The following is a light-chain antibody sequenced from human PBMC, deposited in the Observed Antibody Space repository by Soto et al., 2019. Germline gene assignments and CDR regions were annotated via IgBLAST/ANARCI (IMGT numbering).Light chain of an antibody. V-gene: IGKV3-20*01. CDR2: GAS. CDR1: QSVTSN. J-gene: IGKJ1*01. Sequence: AQKPSTLSVSPEDRATLSCRASQSVTSNLAWYQQKPGQAPRLLIYGASSRATGIPDRFSGSGSGTDFTLTFSRLDPEDFAFYYCQQYGRLPGTFGQGTKVDIK. CDR3: QQYGRLPGT.